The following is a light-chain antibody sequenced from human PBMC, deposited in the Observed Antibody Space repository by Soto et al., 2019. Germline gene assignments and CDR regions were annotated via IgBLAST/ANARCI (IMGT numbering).Light chain of an antibody. CDR3: SSYAGSNLYV. CDR1: SSDVGGYNY. V-gene: IGLV2-8*02. Sequence: QSALTRPPSASRSPGQAVTISCTGTSSDVGGYNYVSWYQQHPGKAPKLMIYEVSKRPSGVPDRFSGSKSGNTASLTVSGLQAEDEADYYCSSYAGSNLYVFGTGTKVTVL. CDR2: EVS. J-gene: IGLJ1*01.